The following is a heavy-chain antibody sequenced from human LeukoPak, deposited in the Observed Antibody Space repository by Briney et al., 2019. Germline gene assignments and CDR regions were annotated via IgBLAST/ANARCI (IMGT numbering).Heavy chain of an antibody. CDR3: ARHGVDDGPTLPLVY. Sequence: SETLSLTRTVSGGSISSSSYYWGWIRQPPGKGLEWIGSIYYSGSTYYNPSLKSRVTISVDTSKNQFSLKLSSVTAADTAVYYCARHGVDDGPTLPLVYWGQGTLVTVSS. CDR2: IYYSGST. D-gene: IGHD1-1*01. J-gene: IGHJ4*02. V-gene: IGHV4-39*01. CDR1: GGSISSSSYY.